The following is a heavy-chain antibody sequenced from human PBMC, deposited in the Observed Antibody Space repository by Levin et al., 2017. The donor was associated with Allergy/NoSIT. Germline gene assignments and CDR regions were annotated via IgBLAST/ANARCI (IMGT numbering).Heavy chain of an antibody. CDR1: GGSISSEGYY. Sequence: SQTLSLTCSLSGGSISSEGYYWSWIRQHPEKGLEWIGYIYYSGSTHYNPSLKSRVIISVDTSKNSFSLNLRSVTAADTAVYYCARWVAQYQRSGFDLWGQGTLVTVSS. CDR3: ARWVAQYQRSGFDL. CDR2: IYYSGST. J-gene: IGHJ4*02. D-gene: IGHD4-11*01. V-gene: IGHV4-31*03.